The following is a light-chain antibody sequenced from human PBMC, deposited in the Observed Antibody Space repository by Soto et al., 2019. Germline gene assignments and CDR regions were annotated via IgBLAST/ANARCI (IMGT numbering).Light chain of an antibody. CDR2: DVS. J-gene: IGLJ1*01. CDR3: SSYTSTSTLYV. Sequence: QSALTQPASVSVSPGQSINISCTGTSSDIGGYNYVSWYQQLPGKVPKLIIYDVSNRPSGVSDRFSGSKSGNAASLTISGLQAEDEADYYCSSYTSTSTLYVFGTGTKLNVL. V-gene: IGLV2-14*03. CDR1: SSDIGGYNY.